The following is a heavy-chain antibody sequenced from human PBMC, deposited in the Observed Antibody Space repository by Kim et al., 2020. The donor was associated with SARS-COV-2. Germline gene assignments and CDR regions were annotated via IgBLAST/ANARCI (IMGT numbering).Heavy chain of an antibody. CDR1: GFTFINHA. CDR2: MSNDGRKI. J-gene: IGHJ4*02. Sequence: GGSLRLSCEASGFTFINHAMHWVRQTPGKGLECVALMSNDGRKIYYADSVKGRFTISRDNSKNTLYLQMNSLRVEDTALYYCAKDDYGSIDYWGQGTLVTVSS. D-gene: IGHD3-10*01. V-gene: IGHV3-30*04. CDR3: AKDDYGSIDY.